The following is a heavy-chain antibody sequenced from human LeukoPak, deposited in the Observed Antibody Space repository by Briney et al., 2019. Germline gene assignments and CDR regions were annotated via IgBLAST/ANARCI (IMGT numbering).Heavy chain of an antibody. D-gene: IGHD3-10*01. J-gene: IGHJ3*02. CDR2: IWFDGSSK. CDR1: GFTFSNYG. Sequence: GGSLRLSCAASGFTFSNYGMHWVRQAPGTGLEGVAVIWFDGSSKYYADSVKGRFTISRDNSKSTLYLQLNSLRAEDTAVYYCARGGGDDAFDIWGQGTMVTVSS. V-gene: IGHV3-33*01. CDR3: ARGGGDDAFDI.